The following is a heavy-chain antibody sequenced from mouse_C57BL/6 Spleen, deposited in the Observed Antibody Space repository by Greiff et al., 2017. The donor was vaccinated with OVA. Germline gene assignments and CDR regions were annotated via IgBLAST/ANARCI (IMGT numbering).Heavy chain of an antibody. CDR3: ARHTGTDYYFDY. V-gene: IGHV1-82*01. CDR1: GYAFSSSW. Sequence: VKLMESGPELVKPGASVKISCKASGYAFSSSWMNWVKQRPGKGLEWIGRIYPGDGDTNYNGKFKGKATLTADKSSSTAYMQLSSLTSEDSAVYFCARHTGTDYYFDYWGQGTTRTVSS. CDR2: IYPGDGDT. J-gene: IGHJ2*01. D-gene: IGHD4-1*01.